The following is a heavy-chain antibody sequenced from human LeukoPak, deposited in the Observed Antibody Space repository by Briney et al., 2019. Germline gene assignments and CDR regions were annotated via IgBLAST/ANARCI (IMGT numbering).Heavy chain of an antibody. D-gene: IGHD4-17*01. Sequence: GGSLRLSCAASGFTFSSYAMSWVRQAPGKGLEWVSAISGSGGSTYYADSVKGRSTISRDNSKNTLYLQMNSLRAEDTAVYYCAKDRGDYGDYVPLRRFDPWGQGTLVTVSS. V-gene: IGHV3-23*01. CDR1: GFTFSSYA. CDR2: ISGSGGST. CDR3: AKDRGDYGDYVPLRRFDP. J-gene: IGHJ5*02.